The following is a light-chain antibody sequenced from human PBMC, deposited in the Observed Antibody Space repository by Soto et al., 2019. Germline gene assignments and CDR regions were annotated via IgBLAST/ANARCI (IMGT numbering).Light chain of an antibody. CDR2: GAS. V-gene: IGKV3-20*01. CDR3: QQYGSSPLYG. J-gene: IGKJ2*03. CDR1: QSVSSTY. Sequence: EIVLTQSPGTLSLSPGERATLSCRASQSVSSTYLAWYQQKPGQAPRLLIYGASGRATGIPDRFSGSGSGTDFTLTISRLEPEDFAVYYCQQYGSSPLYGFGQGTKLEIK.